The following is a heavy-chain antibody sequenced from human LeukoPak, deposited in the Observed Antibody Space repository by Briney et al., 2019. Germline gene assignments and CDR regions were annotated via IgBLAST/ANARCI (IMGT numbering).Heavy chain of an antibody. CDR2: IYHSGST. J-gene: IGHJ6*03. CDR3: ARLRYLGLKYYYMDV. V-gene: IGHV4-38-2*02. D-gene: IGHD3-9*01. Sequence: SETLSLTCTVSGYSISSGYHWGWIRQPPGKGLEWIGSIYHSGSTYYNPSLKSRVTISVDTSKNQFSLKLSSVTAADTAVYYCARLRYLGLKYYYMDVWGKGTTVTISS. CDR1: GYSISSGYH.